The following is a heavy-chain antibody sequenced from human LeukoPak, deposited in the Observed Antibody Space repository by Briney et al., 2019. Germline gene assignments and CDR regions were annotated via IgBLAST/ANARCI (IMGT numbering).Heavy chain of an antibody. J-gene: IGHJ4*02. D-gene: IGHD2-2*01. CDR1: GFTFSSYS. CDR3: ASQVVPAANY. V-gene: IGHV3-21*01. Sequence: GGSLRLSCAASGFTFSSYSMNWVRQAPGKGLEWVSSISSSSSYIYYADSVKGRFTISRDNAKNSLYLQMNSLRAEDTAVYYCASQVVPAANYWGQGTLVTVSS. CDR2: ISSSSSYI.